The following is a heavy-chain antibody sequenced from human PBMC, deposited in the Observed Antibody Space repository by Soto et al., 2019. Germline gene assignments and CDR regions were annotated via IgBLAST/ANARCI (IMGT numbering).Heavy chain of an antibody. V-gene: IGHV3-11*01. CDR1: GFTFSYYY. Sequence: QVQLVESGGGLVKPGGSLRLSCAASGFTFSYYYMSWIRPAPGKGLARVSYISSSGSTIYYADSVKGRFTISRDNDKNSLYLRMNSLRAEDTAVYYCARKPYSSSWSDYWGQGTLVTVSS. CDR2: ISSSGSTI. CDR3: ARKPYSSSWSDY. D-gene: IGHD6-13*01. J-gene: IGHJ4*02.